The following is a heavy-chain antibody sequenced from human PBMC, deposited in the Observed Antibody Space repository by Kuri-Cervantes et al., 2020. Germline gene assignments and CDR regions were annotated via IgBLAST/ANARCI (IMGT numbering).Heavy chain of an antibody. CDR3: ARDPYRGSYYYYYGMDV. Sequence: ASVKVSCKASGYTFTSYGISWVRQAPGQGLEWMGWISAYNGNTNYAQKLQGRVTMTTDTSTSTAYMELRSLRSDDTAVYYCARDPYRGSYYYYYGMDVWGQGTTVTVSS. J-gene: IGHJ6*02. CDR2: ISAYNGNT. V-gene: IGHV1-18*01. CDR1: GYTFTSYG. D-gene: IGHD1-26*01.